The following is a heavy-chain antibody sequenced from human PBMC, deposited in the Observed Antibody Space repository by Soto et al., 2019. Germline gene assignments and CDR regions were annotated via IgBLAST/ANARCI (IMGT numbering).Heavy chain of an antibody. J-gene: IGHJ5*02. Sequence: GGSLRLSCAASGFTFSSYSMNWVRQAPGKGLEWVSSISSSSSYIYYADSVKGRFTISRDNAKNSLYLQMNSLRAEDTAVYYCARASSYYDFWSGHHRWFDPWGQGTLVTVSS. V-gene: IGHV3-21*01. CDR1: GFTFSSYS. D-gene: IGHD3-3*01. CDR3: ARASSYYDFWSGHHRWFDP. CDR2: ISSSSSYI.